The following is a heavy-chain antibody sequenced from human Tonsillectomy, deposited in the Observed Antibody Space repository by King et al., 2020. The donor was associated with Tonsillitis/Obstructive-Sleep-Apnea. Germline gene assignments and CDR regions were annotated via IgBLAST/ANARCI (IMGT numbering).Heavy chain of an antibody. V-gene: IGHV3-33*01. Sequence: VQLVESGGGVVQPGRPLRLSCAASGFTFSDYGMHWVRQAPGKGLEWVAVIWYDGRVKFYADSVKGRFTISRDNSKNTLYLQMNSLISDDTAVYFCARVEAYDGSAFDYWGQGTLVTVSS. CDR2: IWYDGRVK. CDR1: GFTFSDYG. D-gene: IGHD3-10*01. CDR3: ARVEAYDGSAFDY. J-gene: IGHJ4*02.